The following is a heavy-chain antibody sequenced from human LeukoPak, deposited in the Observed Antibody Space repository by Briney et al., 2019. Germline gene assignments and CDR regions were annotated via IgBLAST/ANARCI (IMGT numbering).Heavy chain of an antibody. Sequence: TSETLSLTCIVPDGSITKPVYSWGWIRQPPGKGLEWIGTIYYGGSAARNASLKSRVTISVDKSKNQFSLNLTSVTAADTAIYYCARQGIGVFDSWGQGILVAVSS. CDR3: ARQGIGVFDS. J-gene: IGHJ4*02. V-gene: IGHV4-39*01. CDR2: IYYGGSA. D-gene: IGHD3-16*01. CDR1: DGSITKPVYS.